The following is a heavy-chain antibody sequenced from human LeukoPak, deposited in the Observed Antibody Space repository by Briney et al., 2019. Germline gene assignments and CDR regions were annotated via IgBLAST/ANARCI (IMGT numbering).Heavy chain of an antibody. V-gene: IGHV4-59*01. Sequence: SETLSLTCTVSGGSIRSDYWSWIRQPPGKGLEWIGYISYIGTTNYNPSLKSRVTISVDTSKNQFSLKLSSVTAADTAVYYCARGIGVQAFDIWGQGTMVTVSS. CDR1: GGSIRSDY. J-gene: IGHJ3*02. CDR2: ISYIGTT. CDR3: ARGIGVQAFDI.